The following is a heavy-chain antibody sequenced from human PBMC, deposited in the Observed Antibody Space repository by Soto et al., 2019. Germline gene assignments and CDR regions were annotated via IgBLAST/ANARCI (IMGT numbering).Heavy chain of an antibody. Sequence: ASVKVSCKASGYTFTGYYMHWVRQAPGQGLEWMGWINPNSGGTNYAQKFQGWVTMTRDTSISTAYMELSRLRSDDTAVYYCASEGWAYCSSTSCYLSQASGMDVWGQGTTVTVSS. V-gene: IGHV1-2*04. CDR1: GYTFTGYY. CDR2: INPNSGGT. J-gene: IGHJ6*02. CDR3: ASEGWAYCSSTSCYLSQASGMDV. D-gene: IGHD2-2*01.